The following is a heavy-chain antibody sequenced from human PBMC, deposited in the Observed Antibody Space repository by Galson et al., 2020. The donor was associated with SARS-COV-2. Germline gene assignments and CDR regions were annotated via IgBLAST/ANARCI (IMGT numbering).Heavy chain of an antibody. CDR3: GGVGVGR. J-gene: IGHJ4*02. CDR1: GFTFSNYG. V-gene: IGHV3-21*01. Sequence: LSLTCAASGFTFSNYGINWVRQAPGKGLEWVSSISSTSTHIYYADSVKGRFTISRDNAKNSLYLQMNSLRAEDTAVYYCGGVGVGRWGQGTLVTVSS. CDR2: ISSTSTHI. D-gene: IGHD1-26*01.